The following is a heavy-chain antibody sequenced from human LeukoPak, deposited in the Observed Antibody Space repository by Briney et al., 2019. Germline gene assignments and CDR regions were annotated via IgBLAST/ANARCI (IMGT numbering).Heavy chain of an antibody. CDR3: ARGPPGSDRAFDI. CDR1: GFTFSSYG. CDR2: IWYDGSNK. Sequence: GGSLRLSRAASGFTFSSYGMHWVRQAPGKGLEWVAVIWYDGSNKYYADSVKGRFTISRDNSKNTLYLQMNSLRAEDTAVYYCARGPPGSDRAFDIWGQGTMVTVSS. V-gene: IGHV3-33*01. J-gene: IGHJ3*02. D-gene: IGHD3-16*02.